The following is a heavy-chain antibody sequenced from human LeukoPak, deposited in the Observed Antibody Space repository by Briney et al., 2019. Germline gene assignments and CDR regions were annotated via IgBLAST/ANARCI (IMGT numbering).Heavy chain of an antibody. D-gene: IGHD3-3*01. CDR2: ISGRGGST. CDR1: GFTFSSYD. V-gene: IGHV3-23*01. CDR3: AKAGYDFWSFPYYFDY. J-gene: IGHJ4*02. Sequence: QSGGSLRLSCAASGFTFSSYDMSWVRQAPGKGREWVSAISGRGGSTYYADSVKGRFTISRYNSKNTLYLQMYSLRAEDTAVYYCAKAGYDFWSFPYYFDYWGQGTLVTVSS.